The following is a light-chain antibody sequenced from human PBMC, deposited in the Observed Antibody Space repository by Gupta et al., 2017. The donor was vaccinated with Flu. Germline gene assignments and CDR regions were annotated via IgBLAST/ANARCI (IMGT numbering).Light chain of an antibody. CDR1: INYVGASNR. Sequence: QSVPTQPRSVSGSPGQSVTISCTGTINYVGASNRVSWYDQRPGKAPKLILYDVTARPSGVPDRFSGSKSGYTASLTISGLQADDEADYYCSSHAGRVTWVFGTGTTVTVL. V-gene: IGLV2-11*01. J-gene: IGLJ1*01. CDR2: DVT. CDR3: SSHAGRVTWV.